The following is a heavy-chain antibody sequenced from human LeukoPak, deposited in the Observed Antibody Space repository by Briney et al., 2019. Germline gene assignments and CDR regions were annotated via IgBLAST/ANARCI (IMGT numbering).Heavy chain of an antibody. V-gene: IGHV3-30-3*01. CDR1: GFTFSSYA. CDR3: AKDRIVGATRAFDY. Sequence: GGALRLSCAASGFTFSSYAMHWVRQAPGKGLEWVAVISYDGSNKYYADSVKGRFTISRDNSKNTLYLQMNSLRAEDTAVYYCAKDRIVGATRAFDYWGQGTLVTVSS. CDR2: ISYDGSNK. J-gene: IGHJ4*02. D-gene: IGHD1-26*01.